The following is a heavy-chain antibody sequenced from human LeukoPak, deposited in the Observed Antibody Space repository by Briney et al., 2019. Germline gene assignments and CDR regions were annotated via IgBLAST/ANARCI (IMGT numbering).Heavy chain of an antibody. CDR3: ARLGAGPTYYDFWSGYSSFYFDY. Sequence: SETLSLTCTVSGGSTSSGSYYWGWIRQPPGKGLEWIGGISSSGNTYYNPSLKSRITISIDTSKNHFSLKLSSVSAADTAVYYCARLGAGPTYYDFWSGYSSFYFDYWGQGTLVTVSS. D-gene: IGHD3-3*01. J-gene: IGHJ4*02. V-gene: IGHV4-39*02. CDR1: GGSTSSGSYY. CDR2: ISSSGNT.